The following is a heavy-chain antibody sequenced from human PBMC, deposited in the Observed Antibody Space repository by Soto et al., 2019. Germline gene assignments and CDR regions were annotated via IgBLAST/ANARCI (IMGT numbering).Heavy chain of an antibody. V-gene: IGHV3-23*01. CDR1: GFTFTSYA. CDR3: EKGGYCTSISCPRWFDP. J-gene: IGHJ5*02. Sequence: EVQLLESGGGLVQPGGSLRLSCAASGFTFTSYAMSWVRQAPGKGLEWVSGISATGGSTYYADSVKGQFTISRDNSRNTLYLQMNSLRAEDTALYYCEKGGYCTSISCPRWFDPWGQGTLVTVSS. D-gene: IGHD2-2*01. CDR2: ISATGGST.